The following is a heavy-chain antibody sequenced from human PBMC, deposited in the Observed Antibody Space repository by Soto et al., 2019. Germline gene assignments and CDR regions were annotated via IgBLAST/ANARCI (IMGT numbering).Heavy chain of an antibody. V-gene: IGHV1-69*01. CDR3: ARGVVMTYYFDY. CDR2: IIPIFGTA. D-gene: IGHD3-22*01. CDR1: GGTFSSYA. J-gene: IGHJ4*02. Sequence: QVQLVPSGAEVKKPGSSVKVSCKASGGTFSSYAISWVRQAPGQGLEWMGGIIPIFGTANYAQKFQGRVTITADEPKSTAYMELSSLRSEDTAVYYCARGVVMTYYFDYWGQGTLVTVSS.